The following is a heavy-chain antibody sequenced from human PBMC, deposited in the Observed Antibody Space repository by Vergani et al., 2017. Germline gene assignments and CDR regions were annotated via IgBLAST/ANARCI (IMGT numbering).Heavy chain of an antibody. Sequence: QVQLVQSGAEVKKPGSSVKVSCKASGGPFSSYAISWVRQAPGQGLEWMGRIIPILGIANYAQKFQGRVTITADKSTSTAYMELSSLRSEDTAVYYCARGKGGDYEGDFDYWGQGTLVTVSS. J-gene: IGHJ4*02. CDR2: IIPILGIA. D-gene: IGHD4-17*01. CDR1: GGPFSSYA. V-gene: IGHV1-69*04. CDR3: ARGKGGDYEGDFDY.